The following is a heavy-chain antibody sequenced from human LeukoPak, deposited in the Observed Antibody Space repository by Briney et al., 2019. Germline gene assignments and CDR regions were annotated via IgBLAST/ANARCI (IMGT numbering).Heavy chain of an antibody. CDR1: GFTFSSYS. Sequence: GGSLRLSCAASGFTFSSYSMNWVRQAPGKGLEWVSSISSSSSYIYYADSVKGRFTISRDNSKSTLYLQMNSLRAEDTAVYYCARAPKYCSSTSCYPISDYWGQGTLVTVSS. V-gene: IGHV3-21*01. CDR2: ISSSSSYI. J-gene: IGHJ4*02. CDR3: ARAPKYCSSTSCYPISDY. D-gene: IGHD2-2*01.